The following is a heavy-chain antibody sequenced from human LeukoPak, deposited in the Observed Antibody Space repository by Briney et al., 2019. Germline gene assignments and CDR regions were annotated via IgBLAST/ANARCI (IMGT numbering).Heavy chain of an antibody. Sequence: ASVKVSCKASGYIFTSYGISWVRQAPGQGLEWMGWISAYNGNTNHAQNFQGRVTVTTETSTSTAYIELRSLRSDDTAVYYCARDRGTYYDFWSGYHYWGQGTLVTVSS. V-gene: IGHV1-18*01. D-gene: IGHD3-3*01. CDR2: ISAYNGNT. CDR3: ARDRGTYYDFWSGYHY. CDR1: GYIFTSYG. J-gene: IGHJ4*02.